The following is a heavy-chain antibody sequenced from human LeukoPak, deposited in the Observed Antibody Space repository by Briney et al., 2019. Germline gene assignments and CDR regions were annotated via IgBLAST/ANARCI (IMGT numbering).Heavy chain of an antibody. CDR2: IKSKTDGGTT. D-gene: IGHD3-3*01. V-gene: IGHV3-15*01. CDR1: GFTFSNAW. J-gene: IGHJ4*02. Sequence: PGXXLRLSCAASGFTFSNAWMSWVRQAPGKGLEWVGRIKSKTDGGTTDYAATVKGRFTRSREETKKQLYLQMDSLKTEDTAVYYCTTATGDYDFWSGLDYWGQGTLVTVSS. CDR3: TTATGDYDFWSGLDY.